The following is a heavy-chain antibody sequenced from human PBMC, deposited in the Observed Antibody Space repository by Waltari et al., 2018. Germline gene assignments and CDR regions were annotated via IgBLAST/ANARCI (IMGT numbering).Heavy chain of an antibody. J-gene: IGHJ4*02. D-gene: IGHD1-26*01. CDR3: GKDISPGGLDY. Sequence: EVKLVASGGGSVQPGTSLRLSGVASGFTSIAYAMHWVRHAPGKGLGGVSGIYWSSNRIDYADSVKGRFTVSRDNVKNALYLQMNSLGPEDTALYYCGKDISPGGLDYWSQGSLVTVSS. CDR2: IYWSSNRI. CDR1: GFTSIAYA. V-gene: IGHV3-9*02.